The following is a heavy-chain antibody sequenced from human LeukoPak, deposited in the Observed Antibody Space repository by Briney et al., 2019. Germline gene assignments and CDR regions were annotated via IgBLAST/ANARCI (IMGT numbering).Heavy chain of an antibody. CDR1: GFTFSIAW. CDR3: AEGGVDSSGYYYFDFDY. Sequence: QPGGSLRLSCAASGFTFSIAWMTWVRQAPGKGLEWVSAISGSGGSTYYADSVKGRFTISRDNSKNTLYLQMNSLRAEDTAVYYCAEGGVDSSGYYYFDFDYWGQGTLVTVSS. D-gene: IGHD3-22*01. V-gene: IGHV3-23*01. CDR2: ISGSGGST. J-gene: IGHJ4*02.